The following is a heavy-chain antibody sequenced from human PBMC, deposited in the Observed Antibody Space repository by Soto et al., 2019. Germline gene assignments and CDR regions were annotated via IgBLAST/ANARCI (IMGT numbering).Heavy chain of an antibody. J-gene: IGHJ4*02. D-gene: IGHD5-12*01. CDR2: IYYSGST. V-gene: IGHV4-31*03. Sequence: LSLTCTVSGGSISSGGYYWSWIRQHPGKGLEWTGYIYYSGSTYYNPSLKSRVTISVDTSKNQFSLKLSSVTAADTAVYYCAREVPTGVTPWGQGTLVTVSS. CDR3: AREVPTGVTP. CDR1: GGSISSGGYY.